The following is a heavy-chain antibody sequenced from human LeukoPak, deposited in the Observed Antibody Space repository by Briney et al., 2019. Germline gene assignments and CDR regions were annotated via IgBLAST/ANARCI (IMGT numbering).Heavy chain of an antibody. D-gene: IGHD5-24*01. CDR2: IIPIFGTA. J-gene: IGHJ4*02. V-gene: IGHV1-69*06. CDR3: ARTGDGSDYFDY. Sequence: ASVRVSCTASGGTFSSYAMSWVRQAPGQGLEWMGGIIPIFGTANYAQKFQGRVTITADKSTSTAYMELSSLRSEDTAVYYCARTGDGSDYFDYWGQGILVTVSS. CDR1: GGTFSSYA.